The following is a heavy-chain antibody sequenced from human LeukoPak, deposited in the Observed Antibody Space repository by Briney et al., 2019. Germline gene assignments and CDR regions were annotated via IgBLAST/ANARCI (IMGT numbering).Heavy chain of an antibody. Sequence: PSETLSLTCAVYGGSFSGYYWSWIRQPPGKGLEWIGEINHSGSTNYNPSLKSRVTISVDTSKNQFSLKLSSVTAADTAVYYCARRGDYVWGSYRRPPLDYWGQGTLVTVSS. D-gene: IGHD3-16*02. V-gene: IGHV4-34*01. CDR2: INHSGST. CDR3: ARRGDYVWGSYRRPPLDY. J-gene: IGHJ4*02. CDR1: GGSFSGYY.